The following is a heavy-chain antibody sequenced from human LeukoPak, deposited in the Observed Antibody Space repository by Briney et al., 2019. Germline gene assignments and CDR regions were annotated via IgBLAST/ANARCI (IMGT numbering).Heavy chain of an antibody. D-gene: IGHD1-26*01. Sequence: PGGSLRLSCAASGFTFSSYEMNWVRQAPGKGLEWVSYIISSGSTIYYADSVKGRFTISRDNAKNSLYLQMNSLRAEDTAGYYCARGSGSYSYWGQGTLVTVSS. CDR3: ARGSGSYSY. CDR1: GFTFSSYE. J-gene: IGHJ4*02. CDR2: IISSGSTI. V-gene: IGHV3-48*03.